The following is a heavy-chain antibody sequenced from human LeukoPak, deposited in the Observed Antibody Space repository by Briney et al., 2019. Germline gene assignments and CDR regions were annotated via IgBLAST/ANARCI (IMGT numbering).Heavy chain of an antibody. CDR2: ISYSGGST. CDR1: GFTFSSYA. D-gene: IGHD6-19*01. CDR3: AKDSRSGSLFDY. V-gene: IGHV3-23*01. Sequence: GGSLRLSCAASGFTFSSYAMSWVRQAPGKGLEWVSTISYSGGSTYYADSVKGRFTISRDNSKNTLYLQMNSLRAEDTAVYYCAKDSRSGSLFDYWGQGTLVTVSS. J-gene: IGHJ4*02.